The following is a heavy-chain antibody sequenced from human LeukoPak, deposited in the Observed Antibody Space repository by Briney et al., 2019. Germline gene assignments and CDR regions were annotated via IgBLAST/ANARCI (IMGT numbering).Heavy chain of an antibody. CDR2: ISGSGGST. D-gene: IGHD2-2*01. CDR1: GFSFSTYG. Sequence: GRSLRLSCAASGFSFSTYGMHWVRQAPGKGLEWVSAISGSGGSTYYADSVKGRFTISRDNSKNTLYLQMNSLRAEDTAVYYCAKDWGIVVVPAAILANWFDPWGQGTLVTVSS. V-gene: IGHV3-23*01. J-gene: IGHJ5*02. CDR3: AKDWGIVVVPAAILANWFDP.